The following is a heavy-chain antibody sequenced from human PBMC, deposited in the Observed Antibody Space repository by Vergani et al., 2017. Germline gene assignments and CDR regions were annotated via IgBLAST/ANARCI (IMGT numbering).Heavy chain of an antibody. J-gene: IGHJ4*02. V-gene: IGHV4-39*07. CDR2: IYYSGST. Sequence: QLQLQESGPGLVKPSETLSLTCTVSGGSISSSSYYWGWIRQPPGKGLEWSGGIYYSGSTYYNPSLKSRVTISVDTSNNQFSLKLSSVTDADTAVYYCARARRLGIAVAGLLDYWGQGTLVTVSS. CDR1: GGSISSSSYY. D-gene: IGHD6-19*01. CDR3: ARARRLGIAVAGLLDY.